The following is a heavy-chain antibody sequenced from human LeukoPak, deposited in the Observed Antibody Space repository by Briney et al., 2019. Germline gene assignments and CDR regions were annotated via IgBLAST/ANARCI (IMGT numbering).Heavy chain of an antibody. D-gene: IGHD3-10*01. CDR2: IKPDGSDR. CDR1: GFTFSNYW. V-gene: IGHV3-7*01. Sequence: GGSLRLSCAASGFTFSNYWMTWVRQSPGKGLEWVAIIKPDGSDRYSVDSEKGRFTVSRDNAKNSLYLQMNSLRAEDTAVYYCARDSYYYGSGSHGVWFDPWGQGTLVTVSS. J-gene: IGHJ5*02. CDR3: ARDSYYYGSGSHGVWFDP.